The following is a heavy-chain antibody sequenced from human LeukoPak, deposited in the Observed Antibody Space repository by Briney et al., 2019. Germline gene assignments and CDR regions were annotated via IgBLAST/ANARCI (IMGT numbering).Heavy chain of an antibody. Sequence: GGSLRLSCAASGFTFSSYSMNWVRQAPGKGLEWVSSISSSSSYIYYADSVKGRFTISRDNAKNSLYLQMNSLRAEDTAVYYCARAVAVVTNNWFDPWGQGTLVTVSS. CDR1: GFTFSSYS. D-gene: IGHD4-23*01. V-gene: IGHV3-21*01. CDR2: ISSSSSYI. CDR3: ARAVAVVTNNWFDP. J-gene: IGHJ5*02.